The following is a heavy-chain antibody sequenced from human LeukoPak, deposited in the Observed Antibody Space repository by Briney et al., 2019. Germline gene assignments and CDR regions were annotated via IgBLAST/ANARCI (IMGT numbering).Heavy chain of an antibody. CDR2: IYSYDSDT. CDR3: ARPNITSYYDSRGYDAFDV. CDR1: GYKFNAYW. D-gene: IGHD3-22*01. Sequence: GESLKIPFKGPGYKFNAYWIAWVRQMPGKGLEWMGSIYSYDSDTRYSPAFQGQVTISAAKSVSIAYLQSSTMKASDTAMYYCARPNITSYYDSRGYDAFDVWGQGTMVIVSS. V-gene: IGHV5-51*01. J-gene: IGHJ3*01.